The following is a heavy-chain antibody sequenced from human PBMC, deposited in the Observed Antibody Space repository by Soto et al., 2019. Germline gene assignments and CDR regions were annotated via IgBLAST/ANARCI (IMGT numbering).Heavy chain of an antibody. CDR1: GFSFSSYA. J-gene: IGHJ5*02. V-gene: IGHV3-30*04. Sequence: QVRRVESGGGVVQPGRSLRLSCKASGFSFSSYAMYWFRQPPGKGLEWVAVISKDGMNKNYADSVKGRVTVSRDNANYSLDLQLNSLRGEDTAMYYCARDMYSSDYFVKWFEPWGQGTLVTVSS. CDR2: ISKDGMNK. D-gene: IGHD6-19*01. CDR3: ARDMYSSDYFVKWFEP.